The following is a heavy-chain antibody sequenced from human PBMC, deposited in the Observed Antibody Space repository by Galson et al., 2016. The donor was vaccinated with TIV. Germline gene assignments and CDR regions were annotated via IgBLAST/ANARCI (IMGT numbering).Heavy chain of an antibody. Sequence: TLSLTCTVSGDSISRGAFYWSWLRQPAGKGLEWIGFIYTSGSTDYNPSLKSRVTISVDKSRNQFSLKLSSVTAADTAVYYCARHGVGYNSGPRGYYYYFYMDVWGKGTTVAVSS. D-gene: IGHD1-20*01. V-gene: IGHV4-61*02. CDR1: GDSISRGAFY. J-gene: IGHJ6*03. CDR3: ARHGVGYNSGPRGYYYYFYMDV. CDR2: IYTSGST.